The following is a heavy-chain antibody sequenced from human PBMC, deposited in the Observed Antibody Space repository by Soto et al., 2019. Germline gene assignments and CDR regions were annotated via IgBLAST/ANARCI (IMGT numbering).Heavy chain of an antibody. CDR1: GFTFSSYS. CDR3: ARVDSGGYCSGGSCYKDAFDI. D-gene: IGHD2-15*01. Sequence: QSGGSLRLSCAASGFTFSSYSMNWVRQAPGKGLEWVSYISSSSSTIYYADSVKGRFTISRDNAKNSLYLQMNSLRAEDTAVYYCARVDSGGYCSGGSCYKDAFDIWGQGTMVTVSS. J-gene: IGHJ3*02. V-gene: IGHV3-48*01. CDR2: ISSSSSTI.